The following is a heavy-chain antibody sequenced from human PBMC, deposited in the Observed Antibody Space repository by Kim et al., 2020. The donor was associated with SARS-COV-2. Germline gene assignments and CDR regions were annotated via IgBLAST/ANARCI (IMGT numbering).Heavy chain of an antibody. Sequence: GGSLRLSCAASGFTFSSYGMHWVRQAPGKGLEWVAVISYDGSNKYYADSVKGRFTISRDNSKNTLYLQMNSLRAEDTAVYYCARSPRGVVTPIDYWGQGT. J-gene: IGHJ4*02. D-gene: IGHD2-15*01. CDR2: ISYDGSNK. CDR1: GFTFSSYG. CDR3: ARSPRGVVTPIDY. V-gene: IGHV3-33*05.